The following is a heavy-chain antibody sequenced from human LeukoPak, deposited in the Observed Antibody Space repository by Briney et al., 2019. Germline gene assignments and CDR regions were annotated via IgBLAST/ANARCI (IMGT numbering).Heavy chain of an antibody. CDR2: IYFSGGT. D-gene: IGHD3-22*01. CDR3: ARDSGFWLY. CDR1: GDSISSGGHY. V-gene: IGHV4-39*07. J-gene: IGHJ4*02. Sequence: PSETLSLTCTVSGDSISSGGHYWGWIRQTPGKRLEWIGNIYFSGGTSYNPSLKSRLTMSVDTSKNQLFLNLDSVTAADTAVYYCARDSGFWLYWGQGTLVTVSS.